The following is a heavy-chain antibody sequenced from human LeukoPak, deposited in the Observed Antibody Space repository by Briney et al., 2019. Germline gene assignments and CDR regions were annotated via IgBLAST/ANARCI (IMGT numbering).Heavy chain of an antibody. D-gene: IGHD2-8*01. Sequence: SSETLSLTCTVSGGSITSHYWSWIRRPPGKGLEWIGHISYSRSTKYNPSLKSRVTISLGTSRSQFSLQLSSVTAADTADYFCARDLLPDCSNGVCPIIDLWGKGTTVVVSS. V-gene: IGHV4-59*11. CDR2: ISYSRST. CDR1: GGSITSHY. J-gene: IGHJ6*04. CDR3: ARDLLPDCSNGVCPIIDL.